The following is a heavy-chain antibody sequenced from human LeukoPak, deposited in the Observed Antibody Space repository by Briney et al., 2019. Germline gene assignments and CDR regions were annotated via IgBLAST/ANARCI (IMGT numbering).Heavy chain of an antibody. V-gene: IGHV4-39*07. CDR3: ARGSSGWYSHLGY. CDR2: IHYSGNT. CDR1: GGSVSSNSYY. J-gene: IGHJ4*02. Sequence: SETLSLTCTVSGGSVSSNSYYWGWIRQPPGKGLDWIGSIHYSGNTYYNPSLKSRVTISVDTSKNQFSLKLSSVTAADTAVYYCARGSSGWYSHLGYWGQGTLVTVSS. D-gene: IGHD6-19*01.